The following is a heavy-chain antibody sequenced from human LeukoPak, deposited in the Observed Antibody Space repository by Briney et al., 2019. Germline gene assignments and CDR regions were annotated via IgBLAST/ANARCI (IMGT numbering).Heavy chain of an antibody. CDR3: ARDSVDTATHDAFDI. J-gene: IGHJ3*02. Sequence: PGGSLRLSCAASGFTVSSNYMSWVRQAPGKGLEWVSVIYSGGSTYYADSVKGRFTISRDNSKNTLYLQMNSLRAEDTAVYYCARDSVDTATHDAFDIWGQGTMVTVSS. CDR2: IYSGGST. D-gene: IGHD5-18*01. CDR1: GFTVSSNY. V-gene: IGHV3-53*01.